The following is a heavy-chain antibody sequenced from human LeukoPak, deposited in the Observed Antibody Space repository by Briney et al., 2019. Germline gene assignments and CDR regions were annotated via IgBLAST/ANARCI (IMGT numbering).Heavy chain of an antibody. CDR3: ARYVWGSYPTFEDY. J-gene: IGHJ4*02. V-gene: IGHV4-59*01. CDR2: FYYNGST. CDR1: GCSISNYY. D-gene: IGHD3-16*02. Sequence: SETLFLSCTVSGCSISNYYWSLIPKPPVKLLELIVYFYYNGSTNYNPSLQSQVTISVDTSKKQFSLKLSSVTAADTAVYYCARYVWGSYPTFEDYWGQGTLVTVSS.